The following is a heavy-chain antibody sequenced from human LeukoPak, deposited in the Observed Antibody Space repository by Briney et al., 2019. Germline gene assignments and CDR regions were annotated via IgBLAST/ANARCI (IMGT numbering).Heavy chain of an antibody. J-gene: IGHJ4*02. D-gene: IGHD5-12*01. CDR3: ARAIEGAYDL. V-gene: IGHV3-7*04. CDR1: GFTFSNYW. Sequence: GGSLRLSCATTGFTFSNYWMTWVRQAPGKGLEWVANINRDGSDKYYMASVQGRFTISRDNAKNSLSLQMNSLRAEDTAVYFCARAIEGAYDLWGQGTLVSVSS. CDR2: INRDGSDK.